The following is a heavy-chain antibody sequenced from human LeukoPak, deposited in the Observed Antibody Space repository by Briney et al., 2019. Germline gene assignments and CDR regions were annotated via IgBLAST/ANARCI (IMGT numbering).Heavy chain of an antibody. CDR2: ISAYNGNT. D-gene: IGHD1-26*01. CDR1: GYTFTSYG. J-gene: IGHJ3*02. V-gene: IGHV1-18*01. Sequence: ASVKVSCKASGYTFTSYGITWVRQAPGQGLEWMGWISAYNGNTNYAQKLQGRVTMTTDTSTSTAYMELRSLRSDDTAVYYCATDVGGTRAFDIWGQGTMVTVSS. CDR3: ATDVGGTRAFDI.